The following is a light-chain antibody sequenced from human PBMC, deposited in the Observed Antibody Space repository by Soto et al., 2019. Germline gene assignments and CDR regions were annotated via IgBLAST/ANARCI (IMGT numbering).Light chain of an antibody. CDR2: GAS. CDR1: QSVSSN. CDR3: QQYNNWPPYT. Sequence: EIVMTQSPATLSVSPGERATLSCRASQSVSSNLAWYQQKPGQAPRLLIYGASTRATGIPARFSGCGSGTDFTLTISSLQSDDFAVYHCQQYNNWPPYTFGQGTKLEIK. J-gene: IGKJ2*01. V-gene: IGKV3-15*01.